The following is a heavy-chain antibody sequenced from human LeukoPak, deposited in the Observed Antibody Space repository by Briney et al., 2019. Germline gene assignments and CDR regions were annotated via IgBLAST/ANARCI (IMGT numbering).Heavy chain of an antibody. V-gene: IGHV5-51*01. CDR1: GYSFTYW. Sequence: GESLKISCQGSGYSFTYWIAWVRQMPGKGLEWMGIIHPSDSDTRYSPSFQGQVTISADKSISTAYLQWSSLKASDTAIYYCARRDGNGYYYFDFWGQGTLVTVSS. CDR2: IHPSDSDT. D-gene: IGHD6-25*01. CDR3: ARRDGNGYYYFDF. J-gene: IGHJ4*02.